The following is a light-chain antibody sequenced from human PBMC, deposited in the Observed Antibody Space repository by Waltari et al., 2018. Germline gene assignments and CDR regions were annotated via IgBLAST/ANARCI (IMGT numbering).Light chain of an antibody. Sequence: IVMTQSPDSLAVSLGERAHIHCKSTQSVLYSSNNKNYLTWYQQKPGQPPKLLIYWASTRESGVPDRFSGSGSGTDFTLTISSLQAEDVAVYYCQQYYSSPPTFGQGTKVEIK. CDR3: QQYYSSPPT. CDR2: WAS. CDR1: QSVLYSSNNKNY. V-gene: IGKV4-1*01. J-gene: IGKJ1*01.